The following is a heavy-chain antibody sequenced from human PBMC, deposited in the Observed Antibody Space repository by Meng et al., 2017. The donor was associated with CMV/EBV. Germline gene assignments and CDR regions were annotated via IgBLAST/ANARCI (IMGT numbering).Heavy chain of an antibody. CDR3: VRGWQQLAFDY. J-gene: IGHJ4*02. CDR1: GFPFSSCA. V-gene: IGHV3-30-3*01. D-gene: IGHD6-13*01. Sequence: SWSAAGFPFSSCAMHWVRQAPGKGLEWVAVISYDGSNKYYADSVKGRFTISRDNSKNTLYLQMNSLRAEDTALYYCVRGWQQLAFDYWGQGTLVTVSS. CDR2: ISYDGSNK.